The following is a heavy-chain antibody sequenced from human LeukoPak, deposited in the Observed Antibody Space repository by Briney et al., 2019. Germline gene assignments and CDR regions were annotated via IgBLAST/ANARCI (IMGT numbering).Heavy chain of an antibody. CDR2: ISYDGNNK. Sequence: PGRSLRLSCAASGFPFSSYAMNWVRQAPGKGLEWIALISYDGNNKDYADSVKGRFTISRDNSKNTLYLQMNSLRAEDTAVYYCARAWAPLGYKDYPTDYWGQGTLVTVSS. CDR3: ARAWAPLGYKDYPTDY. J-gene: IGHJ4*02. CDR1: GFPFSSYA. V-gene: IGHV3-30*04. D-gene: IGHD3-10*01.